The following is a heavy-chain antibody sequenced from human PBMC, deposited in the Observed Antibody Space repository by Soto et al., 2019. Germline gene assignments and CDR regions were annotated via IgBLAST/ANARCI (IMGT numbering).Heavy chain of an antibody. Sequence: EVQLVESGGGLVQPGGSLRLSCAASGLIFSDYHMDWVRQAPGKGLEGVGRIRRKANSYTTEYAASGKGRFTISRDDSKNSLYLQMNSLKTEDTAVYYCAMLGGWSGGSNDMDVWGQGTTVTVSS. CDR1: GLIFSDYH. CDR2: IRRKANSYTT. J-gene: IGHJ6*02. D-gene: IGHD6-19*01. V-gene: IGHV3-72*01. CDR3: AMLGGWSGGSNDMDV.